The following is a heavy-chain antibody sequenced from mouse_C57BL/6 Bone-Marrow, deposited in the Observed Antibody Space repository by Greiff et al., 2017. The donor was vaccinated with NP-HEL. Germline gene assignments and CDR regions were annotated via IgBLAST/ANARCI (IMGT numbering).Heavy chain of an antibody. J-gene: IGHJ1*03. Sequence: QVQLKQPGAELVKPGASVKMSCKASGYTFTSYWITWVKQRPGQGLEWLGDIYPGSGSTNYNEKFKSKATLTVDTSSSTAYMQLSSLTSEDSAVYYCARWSNYEDFDVWGTGTTVTVSS. CDR2: IYPGSGST. CDR1: GYTFTSYW. V-gene: IGHV1-55*01. D-gene: IGHD2-5*01. CDR3: ARWSNYEDFDV.